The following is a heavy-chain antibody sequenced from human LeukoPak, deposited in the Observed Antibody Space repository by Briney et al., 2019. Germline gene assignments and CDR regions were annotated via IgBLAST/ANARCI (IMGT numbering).Heavy chain of an antibody. J-gene: IGHJ4*02. Sequence: GGSLRLSCAASGFTFSAFWMHWVRQAPGKGLVWVSRINSDGSSTTYADSVKGRFTVSRDNAKNTLYLQMDSLRAADSAVYYWARGLVHDASGYYSDYWGQGILVTASS. V-gene: IGHV3-74*01. CDR3: ARGLVHDASGYYSDY. CDR2: INSDGSST. CDR1: GFTFSAFW. D-gene: IGHD3-22*01.